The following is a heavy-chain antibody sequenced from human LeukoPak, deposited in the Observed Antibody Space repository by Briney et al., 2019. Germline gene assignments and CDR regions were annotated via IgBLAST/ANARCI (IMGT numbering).Heavy chain of an antibody. V-gene: IGHV3-23*01. D-gene: IGHD6-13*01. CDR2: ITSGANT. CDR3: AKARAGDITAAFNY. CDR1: GFTLRSYG. Sequence: GGSLRLSCAASGFTLRSYGMHWVRQAPGKGLEWVSGITSGANTYYADSVKGRFTISRDNSENTLNLQMNSLRAEDTAIYYCAKARAGDITAAFNYWGQGTLVTVSS. J-gene: IGHJ4*02.